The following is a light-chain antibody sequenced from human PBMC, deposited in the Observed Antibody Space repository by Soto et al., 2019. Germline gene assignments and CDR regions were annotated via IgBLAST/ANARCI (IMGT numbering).Light chain of an antibody. J-gene: IGKJ2*01. CDR2: AAS. CDR1: QSVSSS. V-gene: IGKV3-15*01. Sequence: EVVMTQSPGTLAVSPGERATLSCRASQSVSSSLAWYQQKPGQAPRLLIYAASTRATGIPARFSGSGSGTECTLTISSLQSEDFAVYYCQQYNNWPPMYTFGQGTKLEIK. CDR3: QQYNNWPPMYT.